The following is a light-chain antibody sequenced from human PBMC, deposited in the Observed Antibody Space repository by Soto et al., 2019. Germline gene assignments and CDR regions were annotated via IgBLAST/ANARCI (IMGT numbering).Light chain of an antibody. V-gene: IGKV3-11*01. Sequence: EIVLTQSPATLSLSPGKRATLSCRASQSVSSFLAWYQQKPGQAPRLLIYDASNRATGIPARFSGSGSGTDFTLTISSLEPEDFAVYYCQQYDTYFRYTFGQGTKLDIK. CDR1: QSVSSF. CDR3: QQYDTYFRYT. CDR2: DAS. J-gene: IGKJ2*01.